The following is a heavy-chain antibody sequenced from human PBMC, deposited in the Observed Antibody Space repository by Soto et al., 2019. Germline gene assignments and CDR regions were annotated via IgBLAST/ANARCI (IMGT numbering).Heavy chain of an antibody. J-gene: IGHJ4*02. CDR1: GGSFKSGSYS. CDR3: ARDFAYFDS. Sequence: QVQLQESGPGLVKPSETLSLTCTVSGGSFKSGSYSWSWIRQPPGKGLEWIGYVYHTGRTSYNPSPKGRASISMDTSKNQFSLNLDSVTAADTAVYFCARDFAYFDSRGQGTLVTVSS. V-gene: IGHV4-61*01. CDR2: VYHTGRT. D-gene: IGHD3-3*01.